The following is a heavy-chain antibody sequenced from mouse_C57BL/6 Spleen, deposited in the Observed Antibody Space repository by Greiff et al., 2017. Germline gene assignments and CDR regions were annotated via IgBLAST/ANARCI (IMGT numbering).Heavy chain of an antibody. J-gene: IGHJ4*01. CDR2: IYPGSGST. CDR3: ARYDGYDDYAMDY. Sequence: QVQLQQPGAELVKPGASVKMSCKASGYTFTSYWITWVKQRPGQGLEWIGDIYPGSGSTNYNEKFKSKATLTVDTSSSTAYMQLSSLTSEDSAVYYCARYDGYDDYAMDYWGQGTSVTVSS. V-gene: IGHV1-55*01. CDR1: GYTFTSYW. D-gene: IGHD2-2*01.